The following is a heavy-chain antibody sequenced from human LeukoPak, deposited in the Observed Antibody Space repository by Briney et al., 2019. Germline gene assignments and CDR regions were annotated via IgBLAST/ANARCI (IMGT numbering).Heavy chain of an antibody. CDR2: ISGSGDNT. D-gene: IGHD2-15*01. Sequence: GGSLRLSCAASGFTFSSYAMSWVRQAPGKGLEWVSGISGSGDNTYYADSVKGRFTISRDNSKSTLCLQMNSLRAEDTAVYYCAKQLGYCSDGSCYFPYWGQGTLVTVSS. V-gene: IGHV3-23*01. CDR1: GFTFSSYA. J-gene: IGHJ4*02. CDR3: AKQLGYCSDGSCYFPY.